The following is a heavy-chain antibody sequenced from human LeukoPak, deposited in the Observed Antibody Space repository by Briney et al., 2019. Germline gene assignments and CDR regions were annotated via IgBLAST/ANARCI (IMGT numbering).Heavy chain of an antibody. V-gene: IGHV1-18*01. Sequence: ASVKVSRKASGYTFTSYGISWVRQAPGQGLEWMGWISACNGNTNYAQKLQGRVTMTTDTSTSTAYMELRSLRSDGTAVYYCARVITGMLSYYMDVWGKGTTVTISS. CDR3: ARVITGMLSYYMDV. CDR2: ISACNGNT. D-gene: IGHD3-22*01. J-gene: IGHJ6*03. CDR1: GYTFTSYG.